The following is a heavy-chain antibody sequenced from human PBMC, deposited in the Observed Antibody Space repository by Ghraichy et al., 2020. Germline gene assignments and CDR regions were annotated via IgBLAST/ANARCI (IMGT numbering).Heavy chain of an antibody. CDR1: GFTFSSYS. CDR2: ISSSSSYI. V-gene: IGHV3-21*01. J-gene: IGHJ4*02. CDR3: ARDGFDYYDFDY. D-gene: IGHD1-26*01. Sequence: GGSLRLSCAASGFTFSSYSMNWVRQPPGKGLEWVSSISSSSSYIYYADSVKGRFTISRDNAKNSLYLQMNSLRAEDTAVYYCARDGFDYYDFDYWGQGTLVTVSS.